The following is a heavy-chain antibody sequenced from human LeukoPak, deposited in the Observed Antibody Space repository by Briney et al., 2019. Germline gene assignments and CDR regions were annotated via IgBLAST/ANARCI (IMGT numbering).Heavy chain of an antibody. CDR1: GYTFTRYY. CDR3: ARRNSGYQDLDF. V-gene: IGHV1-46*01. D-gene: IGHD5-12*01. J-gene: IGHJ4*02. Sequence: GASVKVSCKASGYTFTRYYMYWVRQAPGQGLECMGIINPSAGSTSYAQKFQGRATMTRDTSTSTVYMGLSSLKADDTAVYYCARRNSGYQDLDFWGQGTLVTVSS. CDR2: INPSAGST.